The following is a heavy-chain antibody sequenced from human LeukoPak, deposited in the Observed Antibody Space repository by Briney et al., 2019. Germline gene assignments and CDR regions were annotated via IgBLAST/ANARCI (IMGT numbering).Heavy chain of an antibody. D-gene: IGHD3-9*01. Sequence: SETLSLTCAVSGGSFSAYYWGWIRRPPGKGLQWIGEVSHSGSTNYNPSLKSRVTISVDTSKNQFSLKLSSVTAADTAVYYCARGLYDILTGPNFDYWGQGTLVTVSS. CDR1: GGSFSAYY. CDR2: VSHSGST. J-gene: IGHJ4*02. CDR3: ARGLYDILTGPNFDY. V-gene: IGHV4-34*01.